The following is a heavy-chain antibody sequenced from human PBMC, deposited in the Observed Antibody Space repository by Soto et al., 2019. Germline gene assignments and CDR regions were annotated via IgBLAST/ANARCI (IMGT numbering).Heavy chain of an antibody. D-gene: IGHD6-19*01. V-gene: IGHV3-7*01. Sequence: GGSLRLSCAASGFTLSSYWMNWVRQAPGKGLEWVANIKQDGSEKYYVDSVKGRFIISRDNAKNSLYLQLNSLRAEDTAVYYCARDADASGWYHYGMXVWGQGALVT. J-gene: IGHJ6*02. CDR1: GFTLSSYW. CDR3: ARDADASGWYHYGMXV. CDR2: IKQDGSEK.